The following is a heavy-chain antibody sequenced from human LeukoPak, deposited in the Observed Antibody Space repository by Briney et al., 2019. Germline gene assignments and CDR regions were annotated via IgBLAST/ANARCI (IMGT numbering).Heavy chain of an antibody. CDR3: ARDRGGYTYSHDY. CDR1: VGSISSNNW. J-gene: IGHJ4*02. Sequence: SETLSLTCAVSVGSISSNNWWIWVRQSPEKGLEWIGEIYHDGSTNYNPSLKSRVTISMDKSKNQLSLKLNFVTAADTAVYYCARDRGGYTYSHDYWGQGTLVTVSS. CDR2: IYHDGST. D-gene: IGHD5-18*01. V-gene: IGHV4-4*02.